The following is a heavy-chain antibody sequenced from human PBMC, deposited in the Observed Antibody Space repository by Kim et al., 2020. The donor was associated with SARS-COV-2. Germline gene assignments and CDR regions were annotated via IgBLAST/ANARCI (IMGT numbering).Heavy chain of an antibody. CDR2: IGGGGAYT. Sequence: GGSLRLSCAASGFTFSSYAMRWVRQAPGKALEWVSGIGGGGAYTYYADSVKGRFTISRDNSKNTLYLQINSMRVEDTAIYYCARVRRGSDFYYGMDVWGQGTPVTVSS. J-gene: IGHJ6*02. D-gene: IGHD2-21*01. V-gene: IGHV3-23*01. CDR1: GFTFSSYA. CDR3: ARVRRGSDFYYGMDV.